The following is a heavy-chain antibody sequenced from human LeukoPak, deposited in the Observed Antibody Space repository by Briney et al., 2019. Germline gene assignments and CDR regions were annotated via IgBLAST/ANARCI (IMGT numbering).Heavy chain of an antibody. V-gene: IGHV1-18*04. CDR3: ARVPSEWELRVPDY. Sequence: ASVTVSCKDSGCTFTSNCSSWLRHAPGQDLEWMVWISTYNTKTNYAQKLQGRVTMTTDTTTSTAYMELRSQRSDATAVYYCARVPSEWELRVPDYWGQGTLVTVSS. D-gene: IGHD1-26*01. CDR1: GCTFTSNC. J-gene: IGHJ4*02. CDR2: ISTYNTKT.